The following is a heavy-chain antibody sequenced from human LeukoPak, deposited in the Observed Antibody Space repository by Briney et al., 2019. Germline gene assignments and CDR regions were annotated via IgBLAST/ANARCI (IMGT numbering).Heavy chain of an antibody. Sequence: PSETLSLTCTVSGGSISSYYWSWIRQPPGKGLEWIGYIYYSGSTYYNPSLKSRVTISVDTSKNQFSLKLSSVTAADTAVYYCAREIGRGATILHFDYWGQGTLVTVSS. J-gene: IGHJ4*02. CDR3: AREIGRGATILHFDY. CDR2: IYYSGST. V-gene: IGHV4-59*12. CDR1: GGSISSYY. D-gene: IGHD3-10*01.